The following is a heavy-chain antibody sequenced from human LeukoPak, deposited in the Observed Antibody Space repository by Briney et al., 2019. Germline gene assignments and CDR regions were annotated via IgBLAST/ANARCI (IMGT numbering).Heavy chain of an antibody. CDR1: GFTVSSNY. J-gene: IGHJ4*02. Sequence: GGSLRLSCAASGFTVSSNYMSWVRQAPGKGLEWVSVIYSGGSTYYADSVKGRFTISRDNSKNTLYLQMNSLRAEDTAVYYCARDWDPLLHLRYWGQGTLVTVSS. V-gene: IGHV3-53*01. D-gene: IGHD3-3*01. CDR2: IYSGGST. CDR3: ARDWDPLLHLRY.